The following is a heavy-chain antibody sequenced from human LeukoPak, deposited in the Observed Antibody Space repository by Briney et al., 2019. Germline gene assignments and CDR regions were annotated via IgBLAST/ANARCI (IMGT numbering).Heavy chain of an antibody. V-gene: IGHV3-11*06. J-gene: IGHJ4*02. D-gene: IGHD3-16*01. CDR1: GFSFSDYY. CDR2: ISPSSTHT. CDR3: ARDLFDDYSLDY. Sequence: PGGSLILSCAASGFSFSDYYMSWIRQAPGKGLEWVSYISPSSTHTPYADPVKGRFTISRDNAKNSLYLQMNSLRAEDTAVYYCARDLFDDYSLDYWGQGTLVTVSS.